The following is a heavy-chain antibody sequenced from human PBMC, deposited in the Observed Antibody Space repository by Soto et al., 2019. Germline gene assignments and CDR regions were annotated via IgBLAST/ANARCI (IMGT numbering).Heavy chain of an antibody. CDR3: ARESYSSSDNWFDS. D-gene: IGHD6-13*01. Sequence: ASVKVSCKASGYTSTSYAIHWVRQAPGQRLEWMGWINTVDGNTKYSQNFQGRVTITRDTSASTAYLGLSSLRSEDTAVYYCARESYSSSDNWFDSWAQGTLVTVS. CDR2: INTVDGNT. CDR1: GYTSTSYA. J-gene: IGHJ5*01. V-gene: IGHV1-3*04.